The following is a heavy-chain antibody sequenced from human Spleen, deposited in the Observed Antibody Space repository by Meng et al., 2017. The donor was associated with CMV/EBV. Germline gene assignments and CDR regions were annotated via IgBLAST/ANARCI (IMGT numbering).Heavy chain of an antibody. Sequence: GESLKISCAASGFTFTDYYMSWIRQAPGKGLEWVSYISSSGTIIYYADSVKGRFTISRDNAKNSLYLQMNSLRAEDTAVYYCARSDSYDSSGYYYYTPPSFDYWGQGTLVTVSS. V-gene: IGHV3-11*04. CDR1: GFTFTDYY. CDR3: ARSDSYDSSGYYYYTPPSFDY. D-gene: IGHD3-22*01. J-gene: IGHJ4*02. CDR2: ISSSGTII.